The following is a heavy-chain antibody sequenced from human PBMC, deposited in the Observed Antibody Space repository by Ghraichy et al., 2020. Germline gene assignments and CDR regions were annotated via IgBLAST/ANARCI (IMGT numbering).Heavy chain of an antibody. J-gene: IGHJ6*02. CDR3: ARDLRKVVVAATPDDPYYYGMDV. CDR2: IWYDGSNK. V-gene: IGHV3-33*01. CDR1: GFTFSSYG. Sequence: GGSLRLSCAASGFTFSSYGMHWVRQAPGKGLEWVAVIWYDGSNKYYADSVKGRFTISRDNSKNTLYLQMNSLRAEDTAVYYCARDLRKVVVAATPDDPYYYGMDVWGQGTTVTVSS. D-gene: IGHD2-15*01.